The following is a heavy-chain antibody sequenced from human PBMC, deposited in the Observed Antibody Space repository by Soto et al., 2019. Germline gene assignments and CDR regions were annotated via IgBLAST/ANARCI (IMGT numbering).Heavy chain of an antibody. Sequence: GGSLRLSCAASGFTVSSNYMSWVRQAPGKGLEWVSVIYSGGSTYYADSVKGRFTISRDNSKNTLYLQMNSLRAEDTAVYYCARESGAYCGGDCYSDAFDIWGQGTMVTVSS. V-gene: IGHV3-66*01. J-gene: IGHJ3*02. D-gene: IGHD2-21*02. CDR1: GFTVSSNY. CDR3: ARESGAYCGGDCYSDAFDI. CDR2: IYSGGST.